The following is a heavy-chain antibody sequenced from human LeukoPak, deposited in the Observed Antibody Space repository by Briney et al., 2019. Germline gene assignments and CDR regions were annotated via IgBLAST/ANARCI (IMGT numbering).Heavy chain of an antibody. J-gene: IGHJ4*02. CDR1: GGSVTTGYYY. D-gene: IGHD3-10*01. V-gene: IGHV4-39*01. Sequence: SETLSLTCTVSGGSVTTGYYYWGWIRQPPGKALEWIGSYYYSGSTYYKPSLQSRVTISADTSKTQFSLRLNSVTPADTAVYYCARFYYGSGSYASNFDYWGQGTLVTVSS. CDR2: YYYSGST. CDR3: ARFYYGSGSYASNFDY.